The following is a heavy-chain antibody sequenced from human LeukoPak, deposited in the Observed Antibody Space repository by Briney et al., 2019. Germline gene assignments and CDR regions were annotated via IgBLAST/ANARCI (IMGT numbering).Heavy chain of an antibody. CDR3: ARDSSAYSRGYYYYGMDV. CDR2: ISFDGTNK. CDR1: GFTFSSYA. J-gene: IGHJ6*02. D-gene: IGHD6-13*01. V-gene: IGHV3-30-3*01. Sequence: PGRSLRLSCAASGFTFSSYAMHWVRQAPGKGLEWEAVISFDGTNKYYADSVRGRFTVSRDNSKNTLYLQMNSLRTEDMALYYCARDSSAYSRGYYYYGMDVWGQGTTVTVSS.